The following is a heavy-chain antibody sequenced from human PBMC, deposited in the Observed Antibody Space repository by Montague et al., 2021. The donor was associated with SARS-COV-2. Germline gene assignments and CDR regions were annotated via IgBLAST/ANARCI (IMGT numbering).Heavy chain of an antibody. CDR3: ADYGDTEPFQH. D-gene: IGHD4-17*01. J-gene: IGHJ1*01. Sequence: SLRLSCAASGFTFGSYSMNWVRQAPGTGLEWVSYISRSSRTIYYADSVKGRITISRDNAKNSLYLQMNSLRAEDTAVYYCADYGDTEPFQHWGQGTLVTVSS. CDR2: ISRSSRTI. V-gene: IGHV3-48*04. CDR1: GFTFGSYS.